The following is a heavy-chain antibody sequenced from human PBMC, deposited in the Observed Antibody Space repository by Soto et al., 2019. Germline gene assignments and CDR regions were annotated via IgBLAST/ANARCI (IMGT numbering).Heavy chain of an antibody. CDR2: ISTYSGDT. V-gene: IGHV1-18*01. CDR3: ARVPAYYYDSSGYQLDY. Sequence: ASVKVSCKASGYTFFTYDISWVRQAPGQGLEWMGWISTYSGDTKYAQKFQGRVTMTTDTSTTTAYLELRSLRSDDTAVYYCARVPAYYYDSSGYQLDYWGQGTLVTVS. J-gene: IGHJ4*02. CDR1: GYTFFTYD. D-gene: IGHD3-22*01.